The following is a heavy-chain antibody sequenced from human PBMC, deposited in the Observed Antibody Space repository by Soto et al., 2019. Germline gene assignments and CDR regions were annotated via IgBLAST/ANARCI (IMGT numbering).Heavy chain of an antibody. V-gene: IGHV1-69*05. J-gene: IGHJ4*02. CDR2: IIPIFGTA. CDR1: GGTFSSYA. D-gene: IGHD6-19*01. CDR3: AKDSSGLPFDY. Sequence: ASVKVSCTASGGTFSSYAISWVRQAPGQGLEWMGGIIPIFGTANYAQKFQGRFTISRDNSKNTLYLQMNSLRAEDTAVYYCAKDSSGLPFDYWGQGTLVTVSS.